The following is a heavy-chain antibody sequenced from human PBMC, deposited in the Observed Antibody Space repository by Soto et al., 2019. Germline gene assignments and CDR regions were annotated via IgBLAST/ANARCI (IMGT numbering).Heavy chain of an antibody. CDR2: IDWDDDK. D-gene: IGHD3-9*01. CDR3: ALSTGGLRYFDWLDGFDP. Sequence: SGPELGNPAHSLTLNCAFSGFSLSTSGKFVIWIRQPRGKVLECLALIDWDDDKYYSTSLKTRLTISKDTSKNQVVLTMTNMDPVDTATYYCALSTGGLRYFDWLDGFDPWGQGTLVTVSS. V-gene: IGHV2-70*01. CDR1: GFSLSTSGKF. J-gene: IGHJ5*02.